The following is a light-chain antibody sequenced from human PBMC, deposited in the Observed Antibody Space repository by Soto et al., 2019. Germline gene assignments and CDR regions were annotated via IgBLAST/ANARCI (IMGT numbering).Light chain of an antibody. Sequence: QSALTQPASESGSPGQSITISCTGTSSDVGSYNLVSWYQQHPGKAPKLMIYEGSKRPSGVSNRFSGSKSGNTASLTISGLQAEDEADYYCCSYAGSSTFGSVVFGGGTKLTVL. CDR3: CSYAGSSTFGSVV. J-gene: IGLJ2*01. CDR1: SSDVGSYNL. CDR2: EGS. V-gene: IGLV2-23*03.